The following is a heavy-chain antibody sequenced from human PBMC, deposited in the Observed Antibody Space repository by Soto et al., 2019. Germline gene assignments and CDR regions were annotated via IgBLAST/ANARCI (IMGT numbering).Heavy chain of an antibody. CDR2: ISGDSSDT. D-gene: IGHD3-10*01. CDR1: GYSITNYG. V-gene: IGHV1-18*01. Sequence: QVQLVQSGAEVKKPGASVKVSCRASGYSITNYGLSWVRQAPGQGLEWMGWISGDSSDTNYVQKFQGRVTVTTDTSTSPVNMELRGLRSDDTAVYYCARVYYGSGSYGWFDLWGQGTLVTVSS. CDR3: ARVYYGSGSYGWFDL. J-gene: IGHJ5*02.